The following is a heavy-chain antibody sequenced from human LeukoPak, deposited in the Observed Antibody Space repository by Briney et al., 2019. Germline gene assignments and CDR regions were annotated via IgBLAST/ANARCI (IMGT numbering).Heavy chain of an antibody. D-gene: IGHD6-19*01. J-gene: IGHJ4*02. V-gene: IGHV4-59*01. Sequence: SETLSLTCTVSGGSISSYYWSWIRQPPGKGLEWIGYIYYGGSTNYNPSLKSRVTISVDTSKNQFSLKLSSVTAADTAVYYCATGIAVAGPTNFDYWGQGTLVTVSS. CDR3: ATGIAVAGPTNFDY. CDR2: IYYGGST. CDR1: GGSISSYY.